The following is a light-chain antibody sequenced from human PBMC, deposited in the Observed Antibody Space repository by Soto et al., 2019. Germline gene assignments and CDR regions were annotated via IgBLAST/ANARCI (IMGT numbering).Light chain of an antibody. CDR1: QSVSSSY. CDR3: PQYGSSPGT. CDR2: GAS. J-gene: IGKJ1*01. Sequence: EIVLTQSPGTLSLSPGERATLSCRASQSVSSSYLAWYQQKPGQAPRLLIYGASSRATGIPDRFSGSGSGTDFTLTISRLEPEDFAVYYCPQYGSSPGTFGQRTKVDIK. V-gene: IGKV3-20*01.